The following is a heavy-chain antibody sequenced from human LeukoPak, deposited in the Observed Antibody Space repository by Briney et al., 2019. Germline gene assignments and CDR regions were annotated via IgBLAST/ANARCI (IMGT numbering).Heavy chain of an antibody. CDR1: GGSISSYY. V-gene: IGHV4-59*01. CDR2: IYYSGST. D-gene: IGHD3-3*01. Sequence: SETLSPTCTVSGGSISSYYWSWIRQPPGKGLEWIGYIYYSGSTNYNPSLKSRVTISVDTSKNQFSLKLSSVTAADTAVYYCARNRYDFWIRDYYYMDVWGKGTTVTVSS. CDR3: ARNRYDFWIRDYYYMDV. J-gene: IGHJ6*03.